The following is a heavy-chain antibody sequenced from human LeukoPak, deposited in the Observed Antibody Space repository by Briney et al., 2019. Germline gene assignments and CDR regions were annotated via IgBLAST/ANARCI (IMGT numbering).Heavy chain of an antibody. Sequence: GEPLKISCQASGYSFTSSWIGWARQMPGKGLEWMAIINPGDSDTRYSPSFQGQVTISADKSISTVYLQWGSLKASDTAMYYCARQPGAGWFDPWGQGTLVTVSS. CDR2: INPGDSDT. V-gene: IGHV5-51*01. CDR1: GYSFTSSW. D-gene: IGHD3-10*01. CDR3: ARQPGAGWFDP. J-gene: IGHJ5*02.